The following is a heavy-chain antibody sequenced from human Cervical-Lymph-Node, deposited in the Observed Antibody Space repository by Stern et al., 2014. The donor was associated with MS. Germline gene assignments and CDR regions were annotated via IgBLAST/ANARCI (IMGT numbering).Heavy chain of an antibody. V-gene: IGHV3-33*01. D-gene: IGHD1-1*01. CDR1: GFSFSDSG. CDR2: VWYAGSNN. Sequence: VHLVESGGGVVQPGRSLRLSCAASGFSFSDSGMHWVRQAPGKGLEWLAFVWYAGSNNYYADSGKGRFTIYRDNSKNTLYLQMNSLRAEDSAIYYCLITGTTSDYWGQGILVTVSS. J-gene: IGHJ4*02. CDR3: LITGTTSDY.